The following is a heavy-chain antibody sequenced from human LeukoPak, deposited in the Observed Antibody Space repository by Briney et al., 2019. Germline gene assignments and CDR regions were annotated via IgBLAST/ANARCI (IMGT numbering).Heavy chain of an antibody. D-gene: IGHD4/OR15-4a*01. J-gene: IGHJ4*02. V-gene: IGHV3-74*01. Sequence: GRSLSPLCALSALSFSSHWTHCVRLDAGKWLVWVSRINSDGSSTSYAVSVKGRFTISRDNAKNTLFLQMNSLRVEDTALYYCARGLYGAHVDWGQGTLVTVSA. CDR1: ALSFSSHW. CDR2: INSDGSST. CDR3: ARGLYGAHVD.